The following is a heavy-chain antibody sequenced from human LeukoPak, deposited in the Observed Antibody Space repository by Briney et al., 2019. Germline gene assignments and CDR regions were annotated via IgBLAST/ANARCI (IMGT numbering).Heavy chain of an antibody. CDR3: AILPPSGYSARPDAFDI. V-gene: IGHV3-9*01. D-gene: IGHD3-22*01. CDR1: GLTFDDYA. Sequence: PGGSLRLSCAASGLTFDDYAMFWVRQPPGKGLEWVSGVSWNSGTIGYADSVKGRFTISRDNAKNSLYLQMNCLRAEDTALYYCAILPPSGYSARPDAFDIWGQGTMVTVSS. J-gene: IGHJ3*02. CDR2: VSWNSGTI.